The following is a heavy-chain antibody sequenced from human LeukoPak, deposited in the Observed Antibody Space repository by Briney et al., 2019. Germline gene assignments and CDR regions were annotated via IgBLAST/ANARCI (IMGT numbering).Heavy chain of an antibody. D-gene: IGHD4-17*01. CDR2: VHGNGDRT. Sequence: GGSLRLSCPGSGFSFSSFAMAWVHQAPGQGLEWISAVHGNGDRTYHADSVKGRFTVSRDNSKNMVYLQLNNLRVEDTAIYYCAKDQGNDYGDQLHYWGQGAPVTVSS. CDR3: AKDQGNDYGDQLHY. V-gene: IGHV3-23*01. J-gene: IGHJ4*02. CDR1: GFSFSSFA.